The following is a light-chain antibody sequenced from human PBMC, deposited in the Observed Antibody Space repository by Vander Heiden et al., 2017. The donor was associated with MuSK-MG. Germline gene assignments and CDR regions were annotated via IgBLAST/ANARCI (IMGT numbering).Light chain of an antibody. CDR1: QGISSY. J-gene: IGKJ3*01. V-gene: IGKV1-9*01. Sequence: DIQLTQSPSFLSASVGDRVTITCRASQGISSYLAWYQQKPGKAPKLLIYAASTLQSGVPSRFSGSGYGTEFNLTISSLQPEEFATNYCQQLNNYHSGMFTFGHGTKVDIK. CDR2: AAS. CDR3: QQLNNYHSGMFT.